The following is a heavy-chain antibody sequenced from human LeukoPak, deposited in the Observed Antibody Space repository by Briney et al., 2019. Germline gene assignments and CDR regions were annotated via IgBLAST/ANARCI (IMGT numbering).Heavy chain of an antibody. D-gene: IGHD2-2*01. CDR1: GFTFDDYA. Sequence: SGGSLRLSCTASGFTFDDYAMHWVRQAPGKGLEWVSLISGDGRSTYYVDSVKGRFTISRDNSKNSLYLQMNSLRTEDTALYYCAKDYCSSTSCYFDYWGQGTLVTVSS. J-gene: IGHJ4*02. CDR2: ISGDGRST. V-gene: IGHV3-43*02. CDR3: AKDYCSSTSCYFDY.